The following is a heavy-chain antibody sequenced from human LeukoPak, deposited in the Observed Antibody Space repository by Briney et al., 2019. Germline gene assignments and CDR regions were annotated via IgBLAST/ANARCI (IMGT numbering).Heavy chain of an antibody. CDR3: AKHSGNYLFDH. V-gene: IGHV3-11*03. CDR1: GFTFSDYY. Sequence: GGSLRLSCAASGFTFSDYYMSWIRQAPGKGLEWVSYISSSSSYTNYADSVKGRFTISRDNAKNSLYLQMNSLRAEDTAMYYCAKHSGNYLFDHWGQGTLVTVSA. D-gene: IGHD1-26*01. J-gene: IGHJ4*02. CDR2: ISSSSSYT.